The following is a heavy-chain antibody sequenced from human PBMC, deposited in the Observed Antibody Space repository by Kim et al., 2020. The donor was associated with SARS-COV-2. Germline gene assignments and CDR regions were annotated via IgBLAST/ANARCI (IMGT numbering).Heavy chain of an antibody. CDR3: ARAPSIVVRPFPGYGNYGMDV. J-gene: IGHJ6*02. Sequence: ASVKVSCKASGYTFISYGISWVRQAPGQGLEWMGWISAYNGNTNYAQKLQGRVIMTTDTSTSTAYMELRSLRSDDTAVYYCARAPSIVVRPFPGYGNYGMDVWGQGTTVTVSS. CDR2: ISAYNGNT. V-gene: IGHV1-18*01. CDR1: GYTFISYG. D-gene: IGHD2-15*01.